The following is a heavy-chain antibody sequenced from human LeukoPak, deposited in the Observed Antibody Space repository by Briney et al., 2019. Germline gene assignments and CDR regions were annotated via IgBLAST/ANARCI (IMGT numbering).Heavy chain of an antibody. CDR1: GGSISSYY. CDR3: ASNKXXXYFDY. Sequence: SETLSLTCTVPGGSISSYYWSWIRQPPGKGLEWIGYIYYSGSTNYNPSLKSRVTISVDTSKNQFSLKLSSVTAADTAVYYCASNKXXXYFDYWGQGTLVTVSS. V-gene: IGHV4-59*12. J-gene: IGHJ4*02. D-gene: IGHD2/OR15-2a*01. CDR2: IYYSGST.